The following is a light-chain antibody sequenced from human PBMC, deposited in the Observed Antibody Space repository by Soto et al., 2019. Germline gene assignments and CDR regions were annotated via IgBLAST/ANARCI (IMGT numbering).Light chain of an antibody. CDR2: EVS. J-gene: IGLJ1*01. V-gene: IGLV2-11*01. CDR3: CSYAGSPYV. CDR1: SSDVGGYNY. Sequence: QSALTQPRSVSGSPGQSVTISCTGTSSDVGGYNYVSWYQQYPGKAPKLMIYEVSKRPSRVPDRFSGSKSGNTASLTISGVQAEDEAVYYCCSYAGSPYVFGTGTKVTVL.